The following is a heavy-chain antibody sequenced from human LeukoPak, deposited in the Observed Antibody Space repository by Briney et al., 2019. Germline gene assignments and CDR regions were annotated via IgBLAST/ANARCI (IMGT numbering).Heavy chain of an antibody. CDR3: ARDRKIVVVIATLDY. CDR2: ISYDGNNK. Sequence: PGGSLGLSCAASGFTFNMYTMHWVRQAPGKGLEWVALISYDGNNKYYADSVKGRFTISRDNSKNTLYLQMNSLRAEDTAVYYCARDRKIVVVIATLDYWGQGALVTVSS. CDR1: GFTFNMYT. D-gene: IGHD2-15*01. J-gene: IGHJ4*02. V-gene: IGHV3-30-3*01.